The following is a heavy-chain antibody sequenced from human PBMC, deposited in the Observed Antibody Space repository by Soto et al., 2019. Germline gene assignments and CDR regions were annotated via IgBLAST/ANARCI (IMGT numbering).Heavy chain of an antibody. V-gene: IGHV1-3*05. CDR1: GYSFTSYA. D-gene: IGHD6-19*01. Sequence: QVPLVQSGAEEKQPGASVKVSCKASGYSFTSYAMRWVRQAPGQGLEWMGWINAGNGNTKYSQKFQGRVTITRDTSASTAYMELSSLRSEDTAVYYCARAVAVPADFDYWGQGTLVTVSS. CDR3: ARAVAVPADFDY. CDR2: INAGNGNT. J-gene: IGHJ4*02.